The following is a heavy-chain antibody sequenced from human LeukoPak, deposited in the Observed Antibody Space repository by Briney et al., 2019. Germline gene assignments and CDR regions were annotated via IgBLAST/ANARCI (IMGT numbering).Heavy chain of an antibody. CDR1: GFSFSTYA. CDR2: ISSNGGTT. D-gene: IGHD3-22*01. CDR3: ARSRNYYDSSGYDY. V-gene: IGHV3-64*04. J-gene: IGHJ4*02. Sequence: GGSLRLSCSASGFSFSTYALHWVRQAPGKGLEYVSGISSNGGTTYYADSVKGRFTISRDNSMNTVYLETNSLRAEDTAVYYCARSRNYYDSSGYDYWGQGTLVTVSS.